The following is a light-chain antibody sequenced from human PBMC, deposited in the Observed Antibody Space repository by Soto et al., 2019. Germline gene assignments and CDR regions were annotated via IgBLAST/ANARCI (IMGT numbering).Light chain of an antibody. J-gene: IGLJ2*01. CDR1: SSDVGCYNY. Sequence: QSALTQPASVSGSPGQSITISCTGTSSDVGCYNYVSWYQQHPGKAPQLMIYDVSNRPSGVSNRFSGSQSGNTASLTISGLQAEDEADYYCSSYTSSSTRHVVFGGGTKLTVL. V-gene: IGLV2-14*01. CDR2: DVS. CDR3: SSYTSSSTRHVV.